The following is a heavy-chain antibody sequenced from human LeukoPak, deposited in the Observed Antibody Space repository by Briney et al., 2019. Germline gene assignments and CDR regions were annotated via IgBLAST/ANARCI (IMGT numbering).Heavy chain of an antibody. V-gene: IGHV4-39*07. Sequence: SETLSLTCTVSGGSISSSSYYWGWIRQPPGKGLEWIGSIYYSGSTYYNPSLKSRVTISVDTSKNQFSLKLSSVTAADTAVYYCARVDSGGYHSDYWGQGTLVTVSS. CDR3: ARVDSGGYHSDY. CDR2: IYYSGST. CDR1: GGSISSSSYY. J-gene: IGHJ4*02. D-gene: IGHD3-22*01.